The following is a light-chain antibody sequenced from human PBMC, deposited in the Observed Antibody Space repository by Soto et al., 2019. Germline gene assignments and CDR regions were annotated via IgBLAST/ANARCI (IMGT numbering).Light chain of an antibody. CDR1: SSDVGGYNL. CDR3: CSYAGRFIWL. CDR2: DVF. V-gene: IGLV2-11*01. J-gene: IGLJ3*02. Sequence: QSVLTQPRSVSASPGQSVTIPCSGSSSDVGGYNLVSWYQQKPGEVPKVIIYDVFKRPSGVPVRFFGSKSGNTATLTISGLQGDDEADFHCCSYAGRFIWLFGGGTKLTVL.